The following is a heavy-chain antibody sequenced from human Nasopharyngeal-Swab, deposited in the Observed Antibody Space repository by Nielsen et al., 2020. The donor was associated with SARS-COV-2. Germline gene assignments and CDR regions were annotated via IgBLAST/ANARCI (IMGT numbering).Heavy chain of an antibody. CDR1: DYSFNKNT. J-gene: IGHJ4*02. Sequence: ASVKVSRKASDYSFNKNTVSWVRQGPGQGLVWMGWITGKNGNALYAETLQGRITMTTDTSTNTAYMELRSLRSDDTAVYYCATSATFGPGGAGDYWGQGTLVTVSS. CDR2: ITGKNGNA. V-gene: IGHV1-18*04. CDR3: ATSATFGPGGAGDY. D-gene: IGHD2-8*02.